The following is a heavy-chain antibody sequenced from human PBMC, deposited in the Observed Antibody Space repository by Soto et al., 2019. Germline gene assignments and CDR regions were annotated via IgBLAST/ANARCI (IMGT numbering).Heavy chain of an antibody. CDR3: ARVFYYDSSGQPRKYNWFDP. V-gene: IGHV4-59*01. J-gene: IGHJ5*02. D-gene: IGHD3-22*01. CDR2: IYYSGST. Sequence: SETLSLTCTVSGGSISSYYWSWIRQPPGKGLEWIGYIYYSGSTNYNPSLKSRVTISVDTSKNQFSLKLSSVTAADTAVYYCARVFYYDSSGQPRKYNWFDPWGQGTLVTVSS. CDR1: GGSISSYY.